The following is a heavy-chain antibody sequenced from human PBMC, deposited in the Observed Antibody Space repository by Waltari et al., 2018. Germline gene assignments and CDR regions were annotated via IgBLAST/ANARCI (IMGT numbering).Heavy chain of an antibody. V-gene: IGHV1-69*09. Sequence: QVQLVQSGAEVKKPGSSVKVSCKASGGTFSSYAISWVRQAPGQGLEWMGRIIPILGIANYEQKCQGRVTITADKSTSTAYMGLSSLRSEDTAVYYCAKIAAAGSPYDYWGQGTLVTVSS. D-gene: IGHD6-13*01. CDR1: GGTFSSYA. J-gene: IGHJ4*02. CDR3: AKIAAAGSPYDY. CDR2: IIPILGIA.